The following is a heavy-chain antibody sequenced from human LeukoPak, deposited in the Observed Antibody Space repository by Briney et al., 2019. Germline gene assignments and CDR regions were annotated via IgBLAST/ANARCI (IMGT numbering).Heavy chain of an antibody. CDR3: ARLVAGTYFDY. CDR1: GYTFTSYG. V-gene: IGHV1-18*01. J-gene: IGHJ4*02. D-gene: IGHD6-19*01. Sequence: ASVNVSCKTSGYTFTSYGVSWVRQAPGQALEWMGWISAYNGNTDYAQKLQGRVTMTTDTSTSTAYMDLRSLRSDDTAVYYCARLVAGTYFDYWGQGTLVTVSS. CDR2: ISAYNGNT.